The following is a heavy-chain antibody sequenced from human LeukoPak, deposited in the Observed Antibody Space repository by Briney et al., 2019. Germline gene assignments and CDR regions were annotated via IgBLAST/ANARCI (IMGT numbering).Heavy chain of an antibody. CDR3: AGVRYDFWSGQYDY. CDR2: INHSGST. V-gene: IGHV4-34*01. Sequence: SETLSLTCAVYGGSFSGYYWSWIRQPPGKGLEWIGEINHSGSTNYNPSLKSRVTISVDTSKNQFSLKLSSVTAADTAVYYCAGVRYDFWSGQYDYWGQGTLVTASS. CDR1: GGSFSGYY. D-gene: IGHD3-3*01. J-gene: IGHJ4*02.